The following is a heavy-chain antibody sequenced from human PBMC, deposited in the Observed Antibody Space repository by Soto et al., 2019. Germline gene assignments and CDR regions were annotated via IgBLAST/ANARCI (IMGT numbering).Heavy chain of an antibody. V-gene: IGHV3-66*01. D-gene: IGHD3-16*02. CDR3: ASNSYLDC. CDR1: GFTVSSNY. Sequence: EVQLVESGGGLVQPGESLTLSCAASGFTVSSNYMSWVRQAPGKGLEWVSVIYTGGSTYYADSVKGRFTIYRDNSKNTLYLQMDSLGDEDTAVYYCASNSYLDCWGRGTLVTVSS. J-gene: IGHJ4*02. CDR2: IYTGGST.